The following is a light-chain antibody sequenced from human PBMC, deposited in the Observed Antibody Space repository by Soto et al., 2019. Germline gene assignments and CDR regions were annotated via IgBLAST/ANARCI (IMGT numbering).Light chain of an antibody. Sequence: EIVMTQSPATLSLSPGERATLSCRASQSVRSNLAWHQQKPGQAPRLLIYGASTRATGIPARFSGSGSGTEFTLTISRLQSEDFAVYYCQQYNNWPRTFGQGTRVEIK. CDR1: QSVRSN. V-gene: IGKV3-15*01. CDR3: QQYNNWPRT. J-gene: IGKJ1*01. CDR2: GAS.